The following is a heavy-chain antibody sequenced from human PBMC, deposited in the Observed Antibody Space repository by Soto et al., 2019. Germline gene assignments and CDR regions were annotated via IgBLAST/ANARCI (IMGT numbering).Heavy chain of an antibody. CDR2: IYYSGST. V-gene: IGHV4-30-4*01. J-gene: IGHJ5*02. CDR1: GGSISSGDYY. D-gene: IGHD1-26*01. CDR3: ASRRSRGRALLFDP. Sequence: QVQLQESGPGLVKPSQTLSLTCTVSGGSISSGDYYWSWIRQPPGKGLEWIGYIYYSGSTYYNPSLQRRVTLXVXTXXTQFSLKLSSVTAADTAVYYCASRRSRGRALLFDPWGQGTLVTVSS.